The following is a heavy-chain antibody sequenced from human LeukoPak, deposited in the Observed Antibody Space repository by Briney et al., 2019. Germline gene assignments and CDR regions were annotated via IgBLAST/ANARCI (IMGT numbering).Heavy chain of an antibody. Sequence: GRSLRLSCAASGFTFSSYGMHWVRQAPGKGLEWVAVISYDGSNKYYADSVKGRLTISRDNSKNTLYLQMNSLRAEDTAVYYCAKFPTLENYFDYWGQGTLVTVCS. CDR1: GFTFSSYG. CDR2: ISYDGSNK. D-gene: IGHD1-1*01. J-gene: IGHJ4*02. CDR3: AKFPTLENYFDY. V-gene: IGHV3-30*18.